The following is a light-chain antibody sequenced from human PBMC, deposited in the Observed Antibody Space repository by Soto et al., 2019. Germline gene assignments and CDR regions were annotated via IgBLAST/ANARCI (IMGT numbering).Light chain of an antibody. CDR2: ANS. J-gene: IGLJ2*01. CDR3: QSYDSSLSVV. CDR1: SSNIGAGYD. V-gene: IGLV1-40*01. Sequence: QSVLTQPPSVSGAPGQRVTISCTGSSSNIGAGYDVHWYQQLPGTAPKLLNYANSNRPSGVPDRFSGSKSGTSASLAITGLQAEDEADYYCQSYDSSLSVVFGGGTKLTVL.